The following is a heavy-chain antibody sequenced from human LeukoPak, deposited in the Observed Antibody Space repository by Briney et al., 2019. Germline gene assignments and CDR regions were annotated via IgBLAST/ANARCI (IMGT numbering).Heavy chain of an antibody. J-gene: IGHJ4*02. CDR1: GFTVSSNY. V-gene: IGHV3-23*01. D-gene: IGHD3-22*01. CDR3: APPPRAMIVVVIDY. Sequence: GGSLRLSCAASGFTVSSNYMSWVRQAPGKGLEWVSAISGSGGSTYYADSVKGRFTISRDNSKNTLYLQMNSLRAEDTAVYYCAPPPRAMIVVVIDYWGQGTLVTVSS. CDR2: ISGSGGST.